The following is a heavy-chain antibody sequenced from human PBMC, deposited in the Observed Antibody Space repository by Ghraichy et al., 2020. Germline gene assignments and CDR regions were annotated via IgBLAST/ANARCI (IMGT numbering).Heavy chain of an antibody. J-gene: IGHJ4*02. CDR3: ARIRTEYDILTGYYNGGLDY. Sequence: SGPTLVKPTQTLTLTCTFSGFSLSTSGMCVSWIRQPPGKALEWLARIDWDDDKYYSTSLKTRLTISKDTSKNQVVLTMTNMDPVDTATYYCARIRTEYDILTGYYNGGLDYWGQGTLVTVSS. CDR2: IDWDDDK. D-gene: IGHD3-9*01. V-gene: IGHV2-70*11. CDR1: GFSLSTSGMC.